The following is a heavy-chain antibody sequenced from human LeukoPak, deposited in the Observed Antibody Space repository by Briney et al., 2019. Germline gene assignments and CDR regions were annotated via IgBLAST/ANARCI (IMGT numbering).Heavy chain of an antibody. V-gene: IGHV1-8*02. CDR2: MNPNSGNT. CDR3: ARGGRLYDSSGYYDDY. J-gene: IGHJ4*02. Sequence: ASVKVSSKASGGTFSSYAISWVRQATGQGLEWMGWMNPNSGNTGYAQKFQGRVTMTRNTSISTAYMELSSLRSEDTAVYYCARGGRLYDSSGYYDDYWGQGTLVTVSS. D-gene: IGHD3-22*01. CDR1: GGTFSSYA.